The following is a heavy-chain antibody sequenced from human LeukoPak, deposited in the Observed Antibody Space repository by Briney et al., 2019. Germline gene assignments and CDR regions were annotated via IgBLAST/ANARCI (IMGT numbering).Heavy chain of an antibody. J-gene: IGHJ4*02. Sequence: PGGSLRLSCAASGFTFTSYAMSWVRQAPGKGLEWVSGVSRSGSGTKYADNVKGRFIISGDNPKNTLYLQMNSLRAEDTAVYYCANEVRPNDYWGQGTLVTVSS. CDR2: VSRSGSGT. V-gene: IGHV3-23*01. CDR3: ANEVRPNDY. D-gene: IGHD1-1*01. CDR1: GFTFTSYA.